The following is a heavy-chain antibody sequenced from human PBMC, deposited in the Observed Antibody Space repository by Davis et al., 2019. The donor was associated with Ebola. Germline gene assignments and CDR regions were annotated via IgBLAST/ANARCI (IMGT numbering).Heavy chain of an antibody. D-gene: IGHD2-8*01. CDR1: GYSISSGYY. CDR2: IYHSGST. V-gene: IGHV4-38-2*02. Sequence: SETLSLTCTVSGYSISSGYYWGWIRQPPGMGLEWIGSIYHSGSTYYNPSLKSRVTISVDTSKNQFSLKLSSVTAADTAVYYCARDSWDIVLLMPQGDYFDYWGQGTLVTVSS. J-gene: IGHJ4*02. CDR3: ARDSWDIVLLMPQGDYFDY.